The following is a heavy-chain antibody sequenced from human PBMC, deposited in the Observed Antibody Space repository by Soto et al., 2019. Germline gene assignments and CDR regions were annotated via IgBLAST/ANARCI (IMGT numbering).Heavy chain of an antibody. CDR3: AGLPRYYFDTSGYYFDF. Sequence: PSETLSLTCSVSGDSISNLDYFWAWIRQPPGQALEYIGYIYKSATTYYNPSFESRVAISVDTSKSQFSLNVTSVTAADTAVYFCAGLPRYYFDTSGYYFDFWGQGFLVTVSS. CDR1: GDSISNLDYF. V-gene: IGHV4-30-4*01. J-gene: IGHJ4*02. D-gene: IGHD3-22*01. CDR2: IYKSATT.